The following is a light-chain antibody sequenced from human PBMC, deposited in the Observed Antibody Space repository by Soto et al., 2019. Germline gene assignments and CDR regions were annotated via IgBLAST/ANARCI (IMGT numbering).Light chain of an antibody. CDR3: QQYSDYLT. V-gene: IGKV1-5*03. Sequence: DIQMTQSPSTLSASVGDRVTITCRTSQSVSGWMAWYQKKPGKAPNLLIYNAFTLEIWVPSRFIGSSSGTGFTLTIRSLQPDDSATYYCQQYSDYLTFGQGTKVEV. CDR1: QSVSGW. CDR2: NAF. J-gene: IGKJ1*01.